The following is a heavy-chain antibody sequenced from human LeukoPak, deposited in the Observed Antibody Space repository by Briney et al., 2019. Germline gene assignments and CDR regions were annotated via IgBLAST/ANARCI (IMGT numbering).Heavy chain of an antibody. V-gene: IGHV4-39*01. CDR3: ARESGSYIRWYYYYMDV. J-gene: IGHJ6*03. CDR1: GGSISSSSYY. D-gene: IGHD1-26*01. Sequence: PSETLSLTCTVSGGSISSSSYYWGWIRQPPGKGLEWIGSIYYSGSTYYNPSLKSRVTISVDTSKNQFSLKLSSVTAADTAVYYCARESGSYIRWYYYYMDVWGKGTTVTVSS. CDR2: IYYSGST.